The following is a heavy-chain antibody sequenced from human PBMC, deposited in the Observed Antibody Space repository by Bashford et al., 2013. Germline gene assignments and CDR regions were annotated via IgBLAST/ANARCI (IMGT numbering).Heavy chain of an antibody. D-gene: IGHD4-11*01. CDR1: GESFSGYY. J-gene: IGHJ5*02. V-gene: IGHV4-34*01. CDR2: INDIGST. Sequence: SETLSLTCDVYGESFSGYYCNWVRQSPGKGLEWIGEINDIGSTNYNSSLKSRVTISVDTSKNQFSLKLSSVTAADTAVYYCASSRFRGIYSNYNWFDPWGQGTLVTVSS. CDR3: ASSRFRGIYSNYNWFDP.